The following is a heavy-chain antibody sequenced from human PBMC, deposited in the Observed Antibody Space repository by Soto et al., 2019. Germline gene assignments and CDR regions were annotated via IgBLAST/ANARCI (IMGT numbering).Heavy chain of an antibody. CDR1: GGSFSGYY. V-gene: IGHV4-34*01. CDR2: INHSGST. J-gene: IGHJ4*02. Sequence: QVQLQQWGAGLLKPSETLSLTCAVYGGSFSGYYWSWIRQPPGKGLEWIGEINHSGSTNYNPSLKSRVTISVDTSKNQFSLKLSSVTAADTAVYYCARGIGGDGYAGRFVDYWGQGTLVTVSS. CDR3: ARGIGGDGYAGRFVDY. D-gene: IGHD2-21*01.